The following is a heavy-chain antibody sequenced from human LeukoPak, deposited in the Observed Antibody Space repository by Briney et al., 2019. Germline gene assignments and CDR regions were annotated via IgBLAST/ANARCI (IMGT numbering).Heavy chain of an antibody. CDR3: ARVIAAAGTIGNNWFDP. J-gene: IGHJ5*02. Sequence: SETLSLTCAVYGGSFSGYYWSWIRQPPGKGLEWIGEINHSGSTNYNPSLKSRVSISVDTSKNQFSLKLSSVTAADTAVYYCARVIAAAGTIGNNWFDPWGQGTLVTVSS. CDR2: INHSGST. D-gene: IGHD6-13*01. CDR1: GGSFSGYY. V-gene: IGHV4-34*01.